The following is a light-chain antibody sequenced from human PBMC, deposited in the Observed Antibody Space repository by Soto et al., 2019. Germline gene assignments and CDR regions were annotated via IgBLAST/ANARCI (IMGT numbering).Light chain of an antibody. CDR1: QGISSY. V-gene: IGKV1-9*01. Sequence: DIQLTQSPSFLSASVGDRVTITCRASQGISSYLAWYQQKPGKAPKLLIYAASNLQSGVPSRFSGSGSGTEFTLTISSLQPEDFATYYCQQHNSYPLTFGGGTKVEIK. CDR3: QQHNSYPLT. CDR2: AAS. J-gene: IGKJ4*01.